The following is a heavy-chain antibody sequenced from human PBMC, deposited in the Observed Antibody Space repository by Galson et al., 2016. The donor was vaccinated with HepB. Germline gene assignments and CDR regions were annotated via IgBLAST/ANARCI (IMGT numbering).Heavy chain of an antibody. Sequence: SLRLSCAASGFTFDDYAMHWVRQVPGKGLEWVSVISGNSGHLEYADSVKGRFTIFRDNAKNSLYLQMNSLRPEDTALYYCAKDGYYYGSGSYYFDSWGHGTLVTVSS. J-gene: IGHJ4*01. V-gene: IGHV3-9*01. D-gene: IGHD3-10*01. CDR3: AKDGYYYGSGSYYFDS. CDR1: GFTFDDYA. CDR2: ISGNSGHL.